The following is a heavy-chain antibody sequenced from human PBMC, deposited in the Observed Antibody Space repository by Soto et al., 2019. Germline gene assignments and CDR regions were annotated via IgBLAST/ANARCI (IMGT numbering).Heavy chain of an antibody. J-gene: IGHJ6*03. CDR1: GFTFDDYT. CDR2: ISGNSAKI. CDR3: AKEKWIQLWSLAPMDV. D-gene: IGHD5-18*01. Sequence: EVQLVESGGGLVQPGRSLRLSCAASGFTFDDYTIHWVRQAPGKGLEWVSGISGNSAKIGYADSVKGRFTISRDNAKNAVYLQMNSLRPEDTALYYCAKEKWIQLWSLAPMDVWGTGTTVTVSS. V-gene: IGHV3-9*01.